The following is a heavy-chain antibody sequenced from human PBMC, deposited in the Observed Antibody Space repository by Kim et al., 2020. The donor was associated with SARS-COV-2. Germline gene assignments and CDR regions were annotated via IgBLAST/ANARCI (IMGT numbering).Heavy chain of an antibody. CDR3: AKDPRIALPIGAFDI. Sequence: GGSLRLSCAASGFTFSNYAMNWVRQAPGKGLEWVAGICYGGDTKTYADSVKGRFTVSRDNSKNTLYLQMNSLRAEDTALYYCAKDPRIALPIGAFDICG. V-gene: IGHV3-23*01. J-gene: IGHJ3*02. CDR1: GFTFSNYA. D-gene: IGHD6-13*01. CDR2: ICYGGDTK.